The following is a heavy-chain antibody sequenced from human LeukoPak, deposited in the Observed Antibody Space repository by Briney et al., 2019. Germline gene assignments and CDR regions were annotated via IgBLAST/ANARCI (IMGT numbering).Heavy chain of an antibody. Sequence: PGGSLRLSCAASGFIFRTYGMHWVRQAPGKGLEWVAYIRFDGSVTYYADSVKGRFTISRDNSKNTLYLQMNSLRPEDTAVYYCARARPSMWIDYWGQGTLVTVSS. CDR2: IRFDGSVT. CDR3: ARARPSMWIDY. CDR1: GFIFRTYG. V-gene: IGHV3-30*02. J-gene: IGHJ4*02. D-gene: IGHD5-12*01.